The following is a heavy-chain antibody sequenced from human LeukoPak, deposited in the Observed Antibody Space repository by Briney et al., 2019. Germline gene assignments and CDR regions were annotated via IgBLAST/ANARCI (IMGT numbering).Heavy chain of an antibody. Sequence: GASVKVSCKASGGTFSSYAISWVRQAPGQGLEWMGRIIPILGIANYAQKFQGRVTITADKSTSTAYMELSSLRSEDTAVHYCASRGDYFDYWGQGTLVTVSS. V-gene: IGHV1-69*04. CDR1: GGTFSSYA. CDR3: ASRGDYFDY. D-gene: IGHD1-26*01. J-gene: IGHJ4*02. CDR2: IIPILGIA.